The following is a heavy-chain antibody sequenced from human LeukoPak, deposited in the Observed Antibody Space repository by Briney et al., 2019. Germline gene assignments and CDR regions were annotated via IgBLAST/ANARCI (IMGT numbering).Heavy chain of an antibody. D-gene: IGHD6-19*01. CDR2: ISYDGSNK. J-gene: IGHJ4*02. Sequence: GGSLRLSCAASGFTFSSYAMHWVRQAPGKGLEWVAVISYDGSNKYYADSVKGRFTISRDNSKNTLYLQMNSLRAEDTAVYYCARERGFIAVAGTNFDYWGQGTLVTVSS. CDR1: GFTFSSYA. V-gene: IGHV3-30-3*01. CDR3: ARERGFIAVAGTNFDY.